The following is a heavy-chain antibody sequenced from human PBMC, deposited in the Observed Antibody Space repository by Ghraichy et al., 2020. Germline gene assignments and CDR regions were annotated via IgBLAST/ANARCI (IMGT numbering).Heavy chain of an antibody. V-gene: IGHV3-23*01. CDR1: TFTLSNYA. Sequence: GSLRLSCAASTFTLSNYAMSWVRQAPGKGLEWVSAISGGGGNTYYADSVQGRFIISSDKSKNTLYLQMDSLRAEDTAVYYCAKERVTIFGDYYYYNGMDVWGQGTTVTVSS. J-gene: IGHJ6*02. CDR2: ISGGGGNT. D-gene: IGHD3-3*01. CDR3: AKERVTIFGDYYYYNGMDV.